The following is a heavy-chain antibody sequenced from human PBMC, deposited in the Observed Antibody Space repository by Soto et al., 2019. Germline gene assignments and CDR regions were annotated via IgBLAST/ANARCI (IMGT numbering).Heavy chain of an antibody. CDR1: GGSISSSSYY. J-gene: IGHJ5*02. CDR2: IYYSGST. V-gene: IGHV4-39*01. Sequence: QLQLQESGPGLVKPSETLSLTCTVSGGSISSSSYYWGWIRQPPGKGLEWIGSIYYSGSTYYNPSLKSRVTISVDTSKNQFSLKLSSVTAADTAVYYCARAHGRQVVVAGSWFDPWGQGTLVTVSS. CDR3: ARAHGRQVVVAGSWFDP. D-gene: IGHD3-22*01.